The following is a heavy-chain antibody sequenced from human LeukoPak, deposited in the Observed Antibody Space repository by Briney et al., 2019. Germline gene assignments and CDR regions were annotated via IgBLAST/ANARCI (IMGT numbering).Heavy chain of an antibody. CDR3: ARESLSIELRMRYGMDV. D-gene: IGHD5/OR15-5a*01. J-gene: IGHJ6*02. V-gene: IGHV1-46*01. CDR1: GYTFTSYY. CDR2: INPSGGST. Sequence: ASVKVSCKASGYTFTSYYMHWVRQAPGQGLEWMGIINPSGGSTSYAQKFQGRVTMTRDTSTSTVYMELSSLRSEDTAVYYCARESLSIELRMRYGMDVWGQGTTDTVSS.